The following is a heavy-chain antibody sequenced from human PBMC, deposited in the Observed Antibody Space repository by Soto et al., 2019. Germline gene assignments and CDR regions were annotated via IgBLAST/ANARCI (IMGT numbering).Heavy chain of an antibody. CDR1: GYTFIRYG. V-gene: IGHV1-18*01. Sequence: QVQLVQSAAEVKKPGASVKVSCKTSGYTFIRYGIAWVRQAPGQGLEWVGWISPYNDYTIYAQKLQGRVTMTADTSTRTVYMELRGLKSDDTAVYHCARGGYDDNSWGKLSHYGLDVWGQGTSVSVSS. CDR2: ISPYNDYT. CDR3: ARGGYDDNSWGKLSHYGLDV. J-gene: IGHJ6*02. D-gene: IGHD3-16*01.